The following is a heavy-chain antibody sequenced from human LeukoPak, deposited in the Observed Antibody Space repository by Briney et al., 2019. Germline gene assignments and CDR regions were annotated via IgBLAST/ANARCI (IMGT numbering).Heavy chain of an antibody. J-gene: IGHJ5*02. V-gene: IGHV1-2*02. CDR1: GYTFTSYD. CDR3: AREPLSGIAAAGTKFDP. CDR2: MNPNSGGT. Sequence: ASVKVSCKASGYTFTSYDINWVRQATGQGLEWMGWMNPNSGGTNYAQKFQGRVTMTRDTSISTAYMELSRLRSDDTAVYYCAREPLSGIAAAGTKFDPWGQGTLVTVSS. D-gene: IGHD6-13*01.